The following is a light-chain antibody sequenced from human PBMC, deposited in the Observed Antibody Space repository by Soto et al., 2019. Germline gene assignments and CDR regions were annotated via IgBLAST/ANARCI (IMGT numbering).Light chain of an antibody. V-gene: IGLV1-44*01. CDR2: TDY. CDR1: SSNIGTYT. Sequence: QSVLTQPASASGTPGQRVTISCSGTSSNIGTYTVNWYQQLPGTAPKLLIYTDYQRPSGVPDRFSGSKSGTSASLAINGLHSEDEADYYCASWDDNLNRGVFGGWTKLTVL. J-gene: IGLJ3*02. CDR3: ASWDDNLNRGV.